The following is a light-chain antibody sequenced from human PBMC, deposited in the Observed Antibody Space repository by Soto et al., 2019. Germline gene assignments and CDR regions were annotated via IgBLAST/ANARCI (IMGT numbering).Light chain of an antibody. CDR2: AAT. CDR1: QSVSSY. Sequence: EIVLTQSPATLSLSPGERATLSCSASQSVSSYLAWYQQKPGQAPRLLISAATNRATGIPARFSGSGSRTDFTLTISSLEPEDFAVYYCQQRGSWPPTFGQGTRLEMK. J-gene: IGKJ5*01. CDR3: QQRGSWPPT. V-gene: IGKV3-11*01.